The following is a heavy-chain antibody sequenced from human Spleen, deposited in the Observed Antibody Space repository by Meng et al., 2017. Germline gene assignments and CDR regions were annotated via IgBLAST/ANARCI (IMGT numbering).Heavy chain of an antibody. D-gene: IGHD1-26*01. J-gene: IGHJ4*02. V-gene: IGHV3-15*01. CDR1: GFYFNNAW. CDR2: IKSNTDGGTA. CDR3: TWDDKAVSDY. Sequence: EVRLVEAGGELVKPGGSLRLSCAASGFYFNNAWMSWVRQAPGKGLEWVGRIKSNTDGGTAEYAAPVTGRFTISRDDSKSTLYLQMSGLRIDDTGVYYCTWDDKAVSDYWGQGTLVTVSS.